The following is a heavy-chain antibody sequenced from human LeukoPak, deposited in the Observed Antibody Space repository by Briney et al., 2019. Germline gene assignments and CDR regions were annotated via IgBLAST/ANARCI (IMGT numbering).Heavy chain of an antibody. CDR1: GGSFSGYY. Sequence: SETLSLTCAVYGGSFSGYYWSWIRQPPGKGLEWIGEINHSGSTNYNPSLKSRVTISVDTSKNQFSLKLSSVTAADTAVYYCARLGLDYDILTGYDENPFDYWGQGSLVTVSS. CDR3: ARLGLDYDILTGYDENPFDY. D-gene: IGHD3-9*01. J-gene: IGHJ4*02. V-gene: IGHV4-34*01. CDR2: INHSGST.